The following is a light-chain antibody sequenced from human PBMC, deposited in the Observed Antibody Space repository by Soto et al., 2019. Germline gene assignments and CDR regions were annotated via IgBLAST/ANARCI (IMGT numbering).Light chain of an antibody. CDR2: GAS. CDR3: QHPPTS. CDR1: QSVSSY. V-gene: IGKV3-11*01. Sequence: EIVLTQSPATLSLSPGERATLSCRASQSVSSYLAWYQQKPGQAPRLLIYGASTKATGIPVRFAGSGSGTDFALTISSLEPEDFVLYYCQHPPTSFGGGTKVDIK. J-gene: IGKJ4*01.